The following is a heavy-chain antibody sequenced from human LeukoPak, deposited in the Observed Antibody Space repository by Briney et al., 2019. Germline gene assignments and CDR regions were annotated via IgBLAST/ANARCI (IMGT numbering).Heavy chain of an antibody. D-gene: IGHD2-15*01. CDR1: AESFSGYY. V-gene: IGHV4-34*01. CDR2: INHSGST. Sequence: SETLSLTCAVYAESFSGYYWSWIRPPPGKGLEWIGEINHSGSTNYNPSLQSRVSMSVDTSKNQFSLNLSSVTAADTAAYFCARHRKRSGGFFGSGHDAFDIWGQGTMVTVSS. CDR3: ARHRKRSGGFFGSGHDAFDI. J-gene: IGHJ3*02.